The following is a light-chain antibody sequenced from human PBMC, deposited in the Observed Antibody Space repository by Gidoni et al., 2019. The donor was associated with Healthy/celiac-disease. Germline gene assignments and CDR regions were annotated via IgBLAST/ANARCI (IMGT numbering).Light chain of an antibody. CDR3: SSYTSSSTSV. CDR1: SSDVGGYNY. V-gene: IGLV2-14*03. Sequence: QSALTQPASVSGSPGQSITISCTGTSSDVGGYNYVSWYQQHTGKAPKLMIYDVSNRPSGVSNRFSGSTSGNTASLTISGLQAEDEADYYCSSYTSSSTSVFGGGTQLTVL. J-gene: IGLJ7*01. CDR2: DVS.